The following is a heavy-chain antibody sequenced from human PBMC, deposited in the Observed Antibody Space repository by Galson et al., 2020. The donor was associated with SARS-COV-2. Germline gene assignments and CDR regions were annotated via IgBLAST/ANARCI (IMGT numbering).Heavy chain of an antibody. D-gene: IGHD3-22*01. J-gene: IGHJ6*02. V-gene: IGHV4-39*01. Sequence: ASETLSLTCSVSGASLTRSNYYWAWIRRPPGKGLEWIGSVYYSGGTTSNPSLKSRVTISVDTSRSQFSLRLTSVTAADTAVYSCARLGSHYYDSSGYYYPWGLDVWGQGTTVTVSS. CDR2: VYYSGGT. CDR3: ARLGSHYYDSSGYYYPWGLDV. CDR1: GASLTRSNYY.